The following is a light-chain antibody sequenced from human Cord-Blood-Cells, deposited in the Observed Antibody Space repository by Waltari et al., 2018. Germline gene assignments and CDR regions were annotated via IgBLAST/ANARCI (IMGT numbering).Light chain of an antibody. J-gene: IGKJ1*01. CDR1: QSVSSN. CDR2: GAS. V-gene: IGKV3-15*01. CDR3: QHYNNWPRT. Sequence: EIVMTQSPATLSVSPGESATLSCSASQSVSSNLAWYQQKPDQAPRLLVYGASTRANGSPARFSGSGSGTEFTLTISSLESEDFAFYYCQHYNNWPRTFGQGTKVEIK.